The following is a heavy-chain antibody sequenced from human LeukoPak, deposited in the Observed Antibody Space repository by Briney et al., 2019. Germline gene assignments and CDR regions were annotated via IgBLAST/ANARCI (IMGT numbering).Heavy chain of an antibody. J-gene: IGHJ1*01. Sequence: GGSLRLPCAASGFTFSSYAMSWVRQAPGKGLEWVSAISGSGGSTYYADSVKGRFTISRDNSKNTLYLQMNSLRAEDTAVYYCAKDPDYYDSSGSLFQHWGQGTLVTVSS. V-gene: IGHV3-23*01. CDR2: ISGSGGST. CDR1: GFTFSSYA. D-gene: IGHD3-22*01. CDR3: AKDPDYYDSSGSLFQH.